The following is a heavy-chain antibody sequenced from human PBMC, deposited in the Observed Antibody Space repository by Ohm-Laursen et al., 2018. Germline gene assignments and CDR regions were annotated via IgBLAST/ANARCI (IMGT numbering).Heavy chain of an antibody. J-gene: IGHJ3*02. CDR3: ARDVDDAFDI. V-gene: IGHV4-59*01. Sequence: SDTLSLTCTVSGGSISSYYWSWIRQPPGKGLEWIGYIYYSGSTNYNPSLKSRVTISVDTSKNQFSLKLSSVTAADTAVYYCARDVDDAFDIWGQGTMVTVSS. CDR2: IYYSGST. CDR1: GGSISSYY.